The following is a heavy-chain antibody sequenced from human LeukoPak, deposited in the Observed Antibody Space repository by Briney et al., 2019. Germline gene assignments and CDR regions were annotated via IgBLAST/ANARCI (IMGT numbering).Heavy chain of an antibody. CDR1: GISFTNYW. CDR3: ARAYGGNSAGYDY. J-gene: IGHJ4*02. D-gene: IGHD4-23*01. CDR2: IYPGNSDT. Sequence: GESLKISCKGSGISFTNYWIAWVRQMPGKGLERMAIIYPGNSDTRYSPSFQGQVTISADKSITTAYLQWSSLRASDTAMYYCARAYGGNSAGYDYWGQGTLVTVSS. V-gene: IGHV5-51*01.